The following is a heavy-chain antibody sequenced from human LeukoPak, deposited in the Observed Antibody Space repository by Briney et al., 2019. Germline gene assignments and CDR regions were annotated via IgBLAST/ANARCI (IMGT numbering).Heavy chain of an antibody. CDR3: ARGGYSGLYYFDY. CDR2: INPNSGGT. Sequence: ASVEVSCKASGYTFTGYYMHWVRQAPGQGLEWMGRINPNSGGTNYAQKFQGRVTMTRDTSISTAYMELSRLRSDDTAVYYCARGGYSGLYYFDYWGQGTLVTVSS. J-gene: IGHJ4*02. V-gene: IGHV1-2*06. D-gene: IGHD3-22*01. CDR1: GYTFTGYY.